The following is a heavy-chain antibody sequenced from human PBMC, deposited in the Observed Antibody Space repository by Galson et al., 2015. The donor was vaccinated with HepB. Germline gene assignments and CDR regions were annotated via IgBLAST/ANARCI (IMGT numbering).Heavy chain of an antibody. V-gene: IGHV1-18*01. J-gene: IGHJ4*02. CDR3: ARDMEADSSGPLGD. D-gene: IGHD3-22*01. Sequence: SVKVSCKASGYTFTSYGIGWVRQAPGQGLEWMGWISAYNGNTSYAQKLQGRVTMTTDTSTSTAYMELRSLRSDDTAVYYCARDMEADSSGPLGDWGQGTLVTVSS. CDR1: GYTFTSYG. CDR2: ISAYNGNT.